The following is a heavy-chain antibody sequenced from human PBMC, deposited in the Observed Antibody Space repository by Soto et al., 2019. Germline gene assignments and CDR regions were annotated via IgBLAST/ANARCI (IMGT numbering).Heavy chain of an antibody. D-gene: IGHD4-17*01. V-gene: IGHV3-21*01. CDR3: ARDVGLRSWFDP. J-gene: IGHJ5*02. CDR1: EFTFSNYN. Sequence: EVQLVESGGGLVKPGGSLRLSCAASEFTFSNYNMTWVRQAPGKGLEWVSSISSSSSYIYYTDSVKGRFTISRDNAKKSLYLQMNSLRSEDTAVYYCARDVGLRSWFDPWGQGTLVTVSS. CDR2: ISSSSSYI.